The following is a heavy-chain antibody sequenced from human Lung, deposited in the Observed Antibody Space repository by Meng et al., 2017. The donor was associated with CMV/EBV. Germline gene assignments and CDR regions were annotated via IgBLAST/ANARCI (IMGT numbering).Heavy chain of an antibody. CDR1: GYTFSTFD. CDR2: MNANSGNT. D-gene: IGHD6-13*01. CDR3: ARTQIAVEAGGTKTKYYYYGLDV. Sequence: ASVXVSXKASGYTFSTFDINWVRLATGQGLEWMGWMNANSGNTGYAQKFQGRVSMTRDTSTNTAYMQLSSLRSDDTAVYFCARTQIAVEAGGTKTKYYYYGLDVXGQGXTVTVSS. J-gene: IGHJ6*02. V-gene: IGHV1-8*02.